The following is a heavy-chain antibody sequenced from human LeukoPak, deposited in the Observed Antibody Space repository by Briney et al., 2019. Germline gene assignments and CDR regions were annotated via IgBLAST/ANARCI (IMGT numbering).Heavy chain of an antibody. V-gene: IGHV4-31*03. Sequence: SETLSLTCTVSGGSISSGGYYWSWIRQHPGKGLEWIGYIYYSGSTYYNPSLESRVTISVDTSKNQFSLKLSSVTAADTAVYYCARAPRRYSSGWYILWWFDPWGQGTLVTVSS. J-gene: IGHJ5*02. CDR3: ARAPRRYSSGWYILWWFDP. CDR1: GGSISSGGYY. D-gene: IGHD6-19*01. CDR2: IYYSGST.